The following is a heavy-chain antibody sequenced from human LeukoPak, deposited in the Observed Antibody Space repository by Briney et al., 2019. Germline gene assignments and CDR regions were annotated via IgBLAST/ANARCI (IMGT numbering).Heavy chain of an antibody. D-gene: IGHD1-14*01. J-gene: IGHJ4*02. Sequence: ASVKVSCKASGYDFTSYGINWVRQAPAQGLEWMGWISTYNGQTKYTQSLQGRVAMTTDTATSTVYLDLGSLRPDDTAVYYCARERRPGHSPDFSDFDYWGQGTLVTVSS. V-gene: IGHV1-18*01. CDR3: ARERRPGHSPDFSDFDY. CDR1: GYDFTSYG. CDR2: ISTYNGQT.